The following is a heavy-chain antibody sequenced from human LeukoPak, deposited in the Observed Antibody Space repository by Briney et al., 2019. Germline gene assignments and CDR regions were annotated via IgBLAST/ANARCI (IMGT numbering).Heavy chain of an antibody. D-gene: IGHD6-6*01. V-gene: IGHV3-7*05. CDR3: ARGSTSSSTLDYYYGMDV. J-gene: IGHJ6*02. Sequence: GRSLRLSCAASGFTFSSYWMSWVRQAPGKGLEWVANIKQDGSEKYYVDSVKGRFTISRDNAMNSLYLQMNSLRAEDTAVYYCARGSTSSSTLDYYYGMDVWGQGTTVTVSS. CDR2: IKQDGSEK. CDR1: GFTFSSYW.